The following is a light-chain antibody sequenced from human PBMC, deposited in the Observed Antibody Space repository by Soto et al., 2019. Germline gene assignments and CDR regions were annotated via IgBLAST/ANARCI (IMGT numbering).Light chain of an antibody. CDR1: SSDVGSYNL. CDR2: EVS. CDR3: CSYAGSSTSKV. Sequence: QSALTQPASVSGSPGQSITISCTGTSSDVGSYNLVSWYQQHPGKAPKLMIYEVSKRPSGVSNRFSGSKSGNTASLTISGRQAEDEADYYCCSYAGSSTSKVFGGGTKVTVL. V-gene: IGLV2-23*02. J-gene: IGLJ2*01.